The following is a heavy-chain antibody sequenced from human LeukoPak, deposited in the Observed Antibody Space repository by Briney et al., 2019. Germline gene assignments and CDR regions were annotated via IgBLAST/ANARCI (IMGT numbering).Heavy chain of an antibody. V-gene: IGHV4-34*01. Sequence: GSLRLSCSASGFTFTTHAMQWIRQPPGKGLEWIGEINHSGSTNYNPSLKSRVTISVDTSKNQFSLKLSSVTAADTAVYYCARFPLGIVMVRGVQGYDYWGQGTLVTVSS. CDR2: INHSGST. J-gene: IGHJ4*02. CDR3: ARFPLGIVMVRGVQGYDY. D-gene: IGHD3-10*01. CDR1: GFTFTTHA.